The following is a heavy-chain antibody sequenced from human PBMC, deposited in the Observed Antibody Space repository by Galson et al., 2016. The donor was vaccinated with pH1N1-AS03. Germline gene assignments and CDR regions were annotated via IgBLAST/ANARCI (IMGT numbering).Heavy chain of an antibody. CDR1: GGTFSSYA. D-gene: IGHD4/OR15-4a*01. V-gene: IGHV1-69*06. CDR3: ARAMVPTTYYGMDV. J-gene: IGHJ6*02. CDR2: VIPIFGTT. Sequence: SVKVSCKASGGTFSSYAFSWVRQAPGQGLEWMGGVIPIFGTTNYAQKSQGRVTITADKSTSTAYMELRSLRSDDTAVYYCARAMVPTTYYGMDVWGQGTQVTVSS.